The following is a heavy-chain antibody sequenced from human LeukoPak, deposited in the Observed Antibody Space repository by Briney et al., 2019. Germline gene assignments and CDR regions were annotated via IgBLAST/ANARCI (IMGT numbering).Heavy chain of an antibody. CDR1: GGSISSSSYY. D-gene: IGHD5-18*01. CDR2: IYYSGGT. CDR3: ARHMSAMVTNYYYYGMDV. V-gene: IGHV4-39*01. J-gene: IGHJ6*02. Sequence: SETLSLTCTVSGGSISSSSYYWGWIRQPPGKGLEWIGSIYYSGGTYYNPSLKSRVTISVDTSKNQFSLKLSSVTAADTAVYYCARHMSAMVTNYYYYGMDVWGQGTTVTVSS.